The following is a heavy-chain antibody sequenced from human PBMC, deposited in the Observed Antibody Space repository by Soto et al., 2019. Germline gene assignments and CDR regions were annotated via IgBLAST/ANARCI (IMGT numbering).Heavy chain of an antibody. D-gene: IGHD6-19*01. Sequence: GGSLRLSCAASGFTFSSYAMSWVRQAPGKGLEWVSTISGSGGGTYYADSVKGRFTISRDNSKNTLHLQMNSLRAEDTAVYYCAKDAVAAIYYFDYWGQGTLVTVSS. V-gene: IGHV3-23*01. CDR2: ISGSGGGT. CDR1: GFTFSSYA. CDR3: AKDAVAAIYYFDY. J-gene: IGHJ4*02.